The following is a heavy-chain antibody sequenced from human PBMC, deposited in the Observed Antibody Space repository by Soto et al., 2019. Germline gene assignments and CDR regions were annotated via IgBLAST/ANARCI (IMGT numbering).Heavy chain of an antibody. Sequence: SQAVSITCTGSGCTISGHYGIWIQQSPGKGLEWIGYIFYTGSANYNPSLKSRVTLSVDTSKNQFSLRLSSVTAADTAVYYCARVGSSGWSPDYWGQGTLVSVS. CDR1: GCTISGHY. CDR2: IFYTGSA. V-gene: IGHV4-59*11. D-gene: IGHD6-19*01. J-gene: IGHJ4*02. CDR3: ARVGSSGWSPDY.